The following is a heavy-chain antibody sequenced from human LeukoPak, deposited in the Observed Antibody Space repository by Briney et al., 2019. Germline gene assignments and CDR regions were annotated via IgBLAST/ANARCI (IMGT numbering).Heavy chain of an antibody. V-gene: IGHV4-34*01. J-gene: IGHJ4*02. CDR2: INHSGST. Sequence: TSETLSLTCAVYGGSFSGYYWSWIRQPPGKGLEWIGEINHSGSTNYNPSLKSRVTISVDTSKNQFSLKLSSVTAADTAVYYCARLPRRCSGGSCPRDYWGQGTLVTVSS. D-gene: IGHD2-15*01. CDR3: ARLPRRCSGGSCPRDY. CDR1: GGSFSGYY.